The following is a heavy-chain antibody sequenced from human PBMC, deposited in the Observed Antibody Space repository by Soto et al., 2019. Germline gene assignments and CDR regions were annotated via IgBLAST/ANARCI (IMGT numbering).Heavy chain of an antibody. D-gene: IGHD3-16*01. CDR1: GYSFSSYA. CDR2: ISTFNGNT. CDR3: ATRYAASLFPGALGN. Sequence: ASVKVSCKTSGYSFSSYAISWVRQAPGQGLEWLGLISTFNGNTNYGRKLQGRDTMTTDTSTSTAYMELRSLTSDDTAVYYCATRYAASLFPGALGNWGPGTLVTVSS. J-gene: IGHJ4*02. V-gene: IGHV1-18*01.